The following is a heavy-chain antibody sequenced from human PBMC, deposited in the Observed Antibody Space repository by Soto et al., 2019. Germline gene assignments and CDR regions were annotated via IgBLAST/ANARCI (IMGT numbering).Heavy chain of an antibody. V-gene: IGHV2-5*01. CDR2: IYWNDDR. CDR1: GFSLTTGGLG. D-gene: IGHD3-3*01. Sequence: QITLKESGPTLVKPTQTLTLTCTFSGFSLTTGGLGVGWIRQPPGKALEWLGVIYWNDDRRYNPSLRNRLTLTKDTSKNPVFLTMTNMDPVDTATYYCGHRRESFDYSGLDVWGQGTTVTVSS. CDR3: GHRRESFDYSGLDV. J-gene: IGHJ6*02.